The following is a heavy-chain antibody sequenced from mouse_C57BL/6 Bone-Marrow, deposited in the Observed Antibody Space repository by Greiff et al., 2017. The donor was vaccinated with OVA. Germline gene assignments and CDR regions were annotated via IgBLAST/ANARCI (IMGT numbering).Heavy chain of an antibody. D-gene: IGHD3-2*02. CDR3: ARGTAQATWCAY. Sequence: QVQLQQSGPGLVAPSQSLSITCTVSGFSLTSYAISWVRQPPGKGLEWLGVIWTGGGTNYNSALKSRLSISKDNSKSQVFLKMNRLQTDDTARYYCARGTAQATWCAYWGQGTLVTVAA. J-gene: IGHJ3*01. V-gene: IGHV2-9-1*01. CDR2: IWTGGGT. CDR1: GFSLTSYA.